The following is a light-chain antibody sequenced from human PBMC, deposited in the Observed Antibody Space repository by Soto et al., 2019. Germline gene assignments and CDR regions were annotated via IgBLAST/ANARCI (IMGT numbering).Light chain of an antibody. Sequence: EIVLTQSPATLSVSPGERATLSCRASQSVSSSLAWYQHKPGQAPRLLIYDASNRATGIPARFSGSGSGTDFTLTISSLAPEDFAVYYCQQRSNWPPLTFGGGTKVEIK. V-gene: IGKV3-11*01. J-gene: IGKJ4*01. CDR2: DAS. CDR3: QQRSNWPPLT. CDR1: QSVSSS.